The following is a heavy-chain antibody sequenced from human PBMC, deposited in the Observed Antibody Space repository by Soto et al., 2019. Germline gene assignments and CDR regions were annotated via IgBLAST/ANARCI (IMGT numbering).Heavy chain of an antibody. J-gene: IGHJ6*02. CDR2: VHHSWGS. CDR3: ARQGFGPLHGLVDV. D-gene: IGHD3-10*01. Sequence: QVQLQESGSGLVKPSETLSLSCTVSGGSISSYYWSWFRQSPGKRMEWIGYVHHSWGSSYNPSLQSRVAISLDTSKSQFSLTVTSVTATDTAVYYCARQGFGPLHGLVDVWGQGTTVTVSS. CDR1: GGSISSYY. V-gene: IGHV4-59*08.